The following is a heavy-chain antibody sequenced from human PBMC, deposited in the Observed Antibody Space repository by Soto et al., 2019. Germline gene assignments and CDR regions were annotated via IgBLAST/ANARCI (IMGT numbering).Heavy chain of an antibody. CDR3: ASLMVYAIQGPYYYGMDV. V-gene: IGHV1-69*06. J-gene: IGHJ6*02. CDR1: GGTFSSYA. D-gene: IGHD2-8*01. CDR2: IIPIFGTA. Sequence: SVKVSRKASGGTFSSYAISWVRQAPGQGLEWMGGIIPIFGTANYAQKFQGRVTITADKSTSTAYMELSSLRSEDTAVYYCASLMVYAIQGPYYYGMDVWGQGTTVTVSS.